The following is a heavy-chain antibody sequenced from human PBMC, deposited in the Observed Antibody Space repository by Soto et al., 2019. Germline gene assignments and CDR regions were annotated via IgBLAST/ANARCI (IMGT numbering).Heavy chain of an antibody. CDR2: IIPIFGTA. Sequence: SVKLSCKASGGTFSSYAISWGRQAPGQGLEWMGGIIPIFGTANYAQKFQGRVTITADESTSTAYMELSSLRSEDTAVYYCARGHYYYDSSGSRAPDAFDIWGQGTMVTVSS. J-gene: IGHJ3*02. CDR3: ARGHYYYDSSGSRAPDAFDI. D-gene: IGHD3-22*01. V-gene: IGHV1-69*13. CDR1: GGTFSSYA.